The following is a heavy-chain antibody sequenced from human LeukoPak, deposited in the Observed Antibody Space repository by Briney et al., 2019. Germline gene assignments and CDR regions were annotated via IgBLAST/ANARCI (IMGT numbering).Heavy chain of an antibody. V-gene: IGHV3-30-3*01. J-gene: IGHJ5*02. D-gene: IGHD3-3*01. CDR2: ISYDGSNK. CDR1: GFTFSSYA. Sequence: GGSLRLSCAASGFTFSSYAMHWVRQAPGKGLEWVAVISYDGSNKYYADSVKGRFTISRDNSKNTLYLQMNSLRAEDTAVYYCAKDPQRTYYDFWSGYYNWFDPWGQGTLVTVSS. CDR3: AKDPQRTYYDFWSGYYNWFDP.